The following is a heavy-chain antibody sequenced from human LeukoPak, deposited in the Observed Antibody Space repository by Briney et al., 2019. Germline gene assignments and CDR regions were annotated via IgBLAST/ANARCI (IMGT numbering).Heavy chain of an antibody. CDR1: RFTFSTSW. J-gene: IGHJ4*02. CDR3: AKPYGSRDPNFDH. D-gene: IGHD2-2*01. V-gene: IGHV3-74*01. Sequence: GGSLRPSCAASRFTFSTSWMLWVRQAPGKGLVWVSRINSDGSDTTSADFVKGRFTISRDNAKNTLYLQMNSLRAEDTAVYYCAKPYGSRDPNFDHWGQGTLVTVSS. CDR2: INSDGSDT.